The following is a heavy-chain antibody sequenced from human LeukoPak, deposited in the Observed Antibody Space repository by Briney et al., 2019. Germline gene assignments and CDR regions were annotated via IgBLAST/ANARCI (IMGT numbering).Heavy chain of an antibody. CDR1: GYTFTSYG. J-gene: IGHJ4*02. CDR3: AREYYDVLTGYFHFDY. D-gene: IGHD3-9*01. V-gene: IGHV1-18*01. CDR2: ISAYKDTP. Sequence: ASVKVSCKASGYTFTSYGIGWVRQAPGHGLEWVGWISAYKDTPKYAQRLQGRVTMTRDTSTSTAYMELRSLRSDDTAVYYCAREYYDVLTGYFHFDYWGQGTLVTVSS.